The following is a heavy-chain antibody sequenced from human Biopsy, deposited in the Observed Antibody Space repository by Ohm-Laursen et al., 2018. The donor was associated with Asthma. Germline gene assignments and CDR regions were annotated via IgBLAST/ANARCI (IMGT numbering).Heavy chain of an antibody. CDR2: VNTGNGDT. Sequence: ASVKVSCKASGYNFISFAIHWVRQAPGQRLEWMGWVNTGNGDTKYWQKFQGRVTITRGTSASTAYMELRSLRSEDTATYYCARTYYDFLTGQVKDVFGVWGQGTMVTVSS. J-gene: IGHJ3*01. CDR3: ARTYYDFLTGQVKDVFGV. V-gene: IGHV1-3*04. CDR1: GYNFISFA. D-gene: IGHD3-9*01.